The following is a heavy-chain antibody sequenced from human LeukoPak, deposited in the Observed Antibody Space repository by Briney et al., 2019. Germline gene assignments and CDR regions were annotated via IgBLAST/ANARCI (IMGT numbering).Heavy chain of an antibody. Sequence: PGGSLRLSCAVSGFTVSSNFMSWVRQAPGKGPEWVSVIYTSGITYYADSVRGRFTISRGNSKNTLYLQMDSLTAEDTAVYYCAREDAGGTYSFDYWGQGILVTVSS. CDR3: AREDAGGTYSFDY. CDR1: GFTVSSNF. V-gene: IGHV3-66*01. D-gene: IGHD1-26*01. CDR2: IYTSGIT. J-gene: IGHJ4*02.